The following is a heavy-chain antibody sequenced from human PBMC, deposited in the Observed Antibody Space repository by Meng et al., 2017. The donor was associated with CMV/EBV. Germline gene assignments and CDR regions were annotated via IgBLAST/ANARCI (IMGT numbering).Heavy chain of an antibody. V-gene: IGHV4-38-2*02. CDR2: IYHSGSN. J-gene: IGHJ4*02. D-gene: IGHD6-6*01. Sequence: SETLSLTFTVPGYSTSSGYYGGWIRQPPGKGLEWIGSIYHSGSNYYHPSLKSRVTISVATSKNQFSLKLTSVTAADTAVYYCASVIAARERSDYWGQGTMVTVSS. CDR3: ASVIAARERSDY. CDR1: GYSTSSGYY.